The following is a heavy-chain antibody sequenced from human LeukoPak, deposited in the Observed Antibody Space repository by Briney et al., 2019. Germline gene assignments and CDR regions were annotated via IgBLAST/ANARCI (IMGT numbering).Heavy chain of an antibody. J-gene: IGHJ4*02. CDR3: ARRFDL. Sequence: GGSLRLSCVASGFTFRTYRMHWVRQAPGKGLEWVSYISSDSRNIYYADSVKGRFTISRDNAKNSLFLHMTSLRAEDTAVYYCARRFDLWGQGTLVTVSS. CDR1: GFTFRTYR. CDR2: ISSDSRNI. V-gene: IGHV3-48*01.